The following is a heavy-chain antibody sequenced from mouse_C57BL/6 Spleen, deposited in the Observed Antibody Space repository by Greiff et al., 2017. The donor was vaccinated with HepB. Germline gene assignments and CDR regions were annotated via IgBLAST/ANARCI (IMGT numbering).Heavy chain of an antibody. V-gene: IGHV1-64*01. CDR1: GYTFTSYW. D-gene: IGHD1-1*01. CDR3: ARGEDYYGEGPWFAY. J-gene: IGHJ3*01. Sequence: QVQLQQPGAELVKPGASVKLSCKASGYTFTSYWMHWVKQRPGQGLEWIGMIHPNSGSTNYNEKFKSKATLTVDKSSSTAYMQLSSLTSEDSAVYYCARGEDYYGEGPWFAYWGQGTLVTVSA. CDR2: IHPNSGST.